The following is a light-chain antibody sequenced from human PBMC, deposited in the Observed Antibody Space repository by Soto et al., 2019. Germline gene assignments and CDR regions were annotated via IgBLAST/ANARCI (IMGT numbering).Light chain of an antibody. Sequence: ESVLTQSPDTLSLSPGERATLSCRASQSVSSYLAWYQQKPGQAPRRLIYDASNRATGIPARFSGGGSGTDFTLTISSLEPEDFAVYYCQQRFNWPRFTFGQGTKLEIK. CDR3: QQRFNWPRFT. CDR1: QSVSSY. J-gene: IGKJ2*01. CDR2: DAS. V-gene: IGKV3-11*01.